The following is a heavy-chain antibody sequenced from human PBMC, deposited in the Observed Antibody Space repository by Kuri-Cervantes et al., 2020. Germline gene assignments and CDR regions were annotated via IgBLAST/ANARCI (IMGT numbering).Heavy chain of an antibody. CDR3: ARTRPHVDY. J-gene: IGHJ4*02. CDR2: INHSGST. CDR1: GGSFSGYY. V-gene: IGHV4-34*01. Sequence: GSLRLSCAVYGGSFSGYYWSWIRQPPGKWLEWIGEINHSGSTNYNPSLKSRVTISVDTSKNQFSLKLSSVTAADTAVYYCARTRPHVDYWGKGTLVTVSS.